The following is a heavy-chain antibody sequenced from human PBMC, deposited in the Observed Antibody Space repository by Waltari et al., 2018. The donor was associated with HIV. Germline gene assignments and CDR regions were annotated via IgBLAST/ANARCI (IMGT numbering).Heavy chain of an antibody. CDR1: GGSISSGSYY. CDR3: AREGGYSSGWYFDY. Sequence: ESGPGLVKPSQTLSLTCTVSGGSISSGSYYWSWIRQPAGKGLEWIGRIYTSGSTNYNPSLKSRVTISVDTSKNQFSLKLSSVTAADTAVYYCAREGGYSSGWYFDYWGQGTLVTVSS. D-gene: IGHD6-19*01. V-gene: IGHV4-61*02. J-gene: IGHJ4*02. CDR2: IYTSGST.